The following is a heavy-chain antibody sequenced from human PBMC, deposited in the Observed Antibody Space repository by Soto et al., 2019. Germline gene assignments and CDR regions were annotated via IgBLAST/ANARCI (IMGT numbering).Heavy chain of an antibody. CDR1: GFTFSSYG. V-gene: IGHV3-30*18. CDR3: AKDRRDCSSTSCYSIGP. D-gene: IGHD2-2*01. CDR2: ISYDGSNK. Sequence: PGGSLRRSCAASGFTFSSYGMHWVRQAPGKGLEWVAVISYDGSNKYYADSVKGRFTISRDNSKNTLYLQMNSMRAEETAVYYCAKDRRDCSSTSCYSIGPCGQGPLFTVYS. J-gene: IGHJ5*02.